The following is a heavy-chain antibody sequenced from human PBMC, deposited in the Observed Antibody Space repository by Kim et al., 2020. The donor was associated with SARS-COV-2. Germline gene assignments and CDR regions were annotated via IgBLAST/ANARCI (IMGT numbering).Heavy chain of an antibody. Sequence: GGSLRLSCAASGFTVSSNYMSWVRQAPGKGLEWVSVIYSGGSTYYADSVKGRFTISRDNSKNTLYLQMNSLRAEDTAVYYCARVGRDLNSVFFDYWGQGTLVTVSS. CDR2: IYSGGST. J-gene: IGHJ4*02. CDR1: GFTVSSNY. CDR3: ARVGRDLNSVFFDY. V-gene: IGHV3-53*01. D-gene: IGHD2-8*01.